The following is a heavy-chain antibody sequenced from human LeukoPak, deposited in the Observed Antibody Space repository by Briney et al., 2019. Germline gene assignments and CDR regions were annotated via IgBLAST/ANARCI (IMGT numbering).Heavy chain of an antibody. Sequence: GGSLRLSCAASGFTFSVYSINWVRQAPGKGLEWVSSISKNSRYICYADSAKGRFTVSRDNAKNSVYLQMDSLRAEDTAVYYCVRDLTAVTSFDCWGQGTLVTVSS. D-gene: IGHD4-11*01. CDR3: VRDLTAVTSFDC. CDR2: ISKNSRYI. J-gene: IGHJ4*02. V-gene: IGHV3-21*01. CDR1: GFTFSVYS.